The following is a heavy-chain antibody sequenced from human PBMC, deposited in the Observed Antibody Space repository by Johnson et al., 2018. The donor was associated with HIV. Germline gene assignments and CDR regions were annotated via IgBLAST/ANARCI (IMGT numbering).Heavy chain of an antibody. J-gene: IGHJ3*02. CDR2: ISWNSGSI. D-gene: IGHD6-13*01. CDR1: GFTFDDYA. Sequence: VQLVESGGGLVQPGRSLRLSCAASGFTFDDYAMHWVRQAPGKGLEWVSGISWNSGSIGYADSLKGRFNISRDNAKNSLYLQMNSLRAEDTALYYCAKDVSSSSWFFAFDIWGQGTMVTVSS. CDR3: AKDVSSSSWFFAFDI. V-gene: IGHV3-9*01.